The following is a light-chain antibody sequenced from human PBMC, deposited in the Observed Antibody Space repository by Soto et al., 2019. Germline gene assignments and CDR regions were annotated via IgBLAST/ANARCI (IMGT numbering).Light chain of an antibody. CDR3: SSFTSSTTYV. V-gene: IGLV2-14*01. CDR2: EVS. J-gene: IGLJ1*01. Sequence: QSALTQPASVSGSPGQSITIPCTGTSSDVGGFNSVSWYQQHPGKAPKLVIYEVSDRPSGVSNRFSGSKSGITASLTISGLQAEDEADYYCSSFTSSTTYVFGTGTKVTVL. CDR1: SSDVGGFNS.